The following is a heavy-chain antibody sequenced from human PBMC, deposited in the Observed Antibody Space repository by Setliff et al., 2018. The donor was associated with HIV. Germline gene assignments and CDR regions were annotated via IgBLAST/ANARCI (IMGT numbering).Heavy chain of an antibody. CDR2: MNPDTGST. J-gene: IGHJ4*02. V-gene: IGHV1-8*01. Sequence: VKVSCKASGYTFTSFDINWVRQATGQGLEWIGWMNPDTGSTGYAQKFRGRVTMTRNTSTSTAYMELSSLNSEDTAVYYCARGNLAVASFWGQGTLVTVSS. D-gene: IGHD6-19*01. CDR1: GYTFTSFD. CDR3: ARGNLAVASF.